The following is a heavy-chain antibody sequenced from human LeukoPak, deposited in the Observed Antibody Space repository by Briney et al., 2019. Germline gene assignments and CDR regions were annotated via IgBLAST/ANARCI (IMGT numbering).Heavy chain of an antibody. J-gene: IGHJ3*02. CDR1: GGSISSSNW. V-gene: IGHV4-4*02. CDR3: ARHGNIVVLPDASKAFDI. CDR2: IYHSGST. D-gene: IGHD2-2*01. Sequence: SETLSLTCAVSGGSISSSNWWSWVRQPPGKGLEWIGEIYHSGSTNYNPSLKSRVTTSVDKSKNQFSLKLSSVTAADTAVYYCARHGNIVVLPDASKAFDIWGQGTMVTVSS.